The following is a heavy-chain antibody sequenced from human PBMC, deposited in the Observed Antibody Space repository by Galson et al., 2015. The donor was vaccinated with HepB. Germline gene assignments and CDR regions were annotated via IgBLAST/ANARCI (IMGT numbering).Heavy chain of an antibody. CDR2: ISYDGSNK. CDR1: GFTFSSYA. J-gene: IGHJ4*02. CDR3: AREQYYYDSSGYFY. V-gene: IGHV3-30*04. Sequence: SLRLSCAASGFTFSSYAMHWVRQAPGKGLEWVAVISYDGSNKYYADSVKGRFTISRDNSKNTLYLQMNSLRAEDTAVYYSAREQYYYDSSGYFYWGQGTLVTVSS. D-gene: IGHD3-22*01.